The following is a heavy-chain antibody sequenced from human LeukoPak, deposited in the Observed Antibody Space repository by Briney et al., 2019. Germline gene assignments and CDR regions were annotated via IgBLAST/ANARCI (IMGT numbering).Heavy chain of an antibody. V-gene: IGHV4-39*01. CDR1: GGSISSSSYY. CDR3: ARQGRYYDSSGYFW. Sequence: SETLSLTCTVSGGSISSSSYYWGWIRQPPGKGLEWIGSIYYSGSTYYNPSLKSRVTISVDTSKNQSSLKLSSVTAADTAVYYCARQGRYYDSSGYFWWGQGTLVTVSS. D-gene: IGHD3-22*01. CDR2: IYYSGST. J-gene: IGHJ4*02.